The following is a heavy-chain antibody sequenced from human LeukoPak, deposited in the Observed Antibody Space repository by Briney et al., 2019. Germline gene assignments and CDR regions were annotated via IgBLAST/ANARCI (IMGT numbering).Heavy chain of an antibody. J-gene: IGHJ4*02. D-gene: IGHD5-24*01. CDR3: ARDYKYAFDN. V-gene: IGHV3-74*01. Sequence: GGSLRLSCAASGFTFITYWMHWVRQAPGKGLVWVSSINSDGSTTTYADSVKGRFTISRDNAKNMVYLQMNSLRAEDTAVYYCARDYKYAFDNWGQGTLVTVSS. CDR2: INSDGSTT. CDR1: GFTFITYW.